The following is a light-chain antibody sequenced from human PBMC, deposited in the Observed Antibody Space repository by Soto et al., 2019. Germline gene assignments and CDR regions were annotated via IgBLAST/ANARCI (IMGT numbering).Light chain of an antibody. CDR1: QNVKTR. V-gene: IGKV3-15*01. Sequence: EKVMTQSPATLSVSPGERATLSCRASQNVKTRLAWYQQKPGQAPRLLIFDAFTRATGIPARVSGSASGTDFTLTISSLQSEDSAGYYCQQYDEWPLTFGGGTKVEIK. J-gene: IGKJ4*01. CDR3: QQYDEWPLT. CDR2: DAF.